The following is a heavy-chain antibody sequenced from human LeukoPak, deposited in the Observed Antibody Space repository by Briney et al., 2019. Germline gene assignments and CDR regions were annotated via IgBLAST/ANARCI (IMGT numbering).Heavy chain of an antibody. D-gene: IGHD4-11*01. Sequence: GGSLRLSCAASGFTFDDYGMSWVRQAPGKGLEWVSGINWYGDSTGYPECVEGRFTISSENAKNSLYLQMNSLRAEDTALYYCATEDYSIYGGTFDYWGQGTLVTVSS. CDR1: GFTFDDYG. CDR2: INWYGDST. J-gene: IGHJ4*02. CDR3: ATEDYSIYGGTFDY. V-gene: IGHV3-20*04.